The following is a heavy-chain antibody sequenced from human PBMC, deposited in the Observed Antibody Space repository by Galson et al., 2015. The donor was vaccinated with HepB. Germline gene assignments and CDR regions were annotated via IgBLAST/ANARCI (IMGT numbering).Heavy chain of an antibody. Sequence: SVKVSCKVSGYTLTDVSMHWVRQAPGKGLEWMGGFDPEDGETIYAQNFRGRVTMTDDTSTDTAYMELSSLRSEDTAVYYCVKLGIAMSGTLFETSDYFDYWGQGTLVTVSS. D-gene: IGHD6-19*01. CDR1: GYTLTDVS. J-gene: IGHJ4*02. CDR3: VKLGIAMSGTLFETSDYFDY. V-gene: IGHV1-24*01. CDR2: FDPEDGET.